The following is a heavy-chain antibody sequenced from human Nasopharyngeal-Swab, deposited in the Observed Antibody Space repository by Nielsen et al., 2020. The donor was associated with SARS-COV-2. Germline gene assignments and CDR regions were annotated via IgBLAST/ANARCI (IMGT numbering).Heavy chain of an antibody. CDR3: ARYSGSYYWFDP. V-gene: IGHV4-59*01. CDR2: TYYSGST. D-gene: IGHD1-26*01. CDR1: GGSISSYY. Sequence: SETLSLTCTVSGGSISSYYWSWIRQPPGKGQEWIGYTYYSGSTNYNPSLKSRVTISVDTSKNQFSLKLSSVTAADTAVYYCARYSGSYYWFDPWGQGTLVTVSS. J-gene: IGHJ5*02.